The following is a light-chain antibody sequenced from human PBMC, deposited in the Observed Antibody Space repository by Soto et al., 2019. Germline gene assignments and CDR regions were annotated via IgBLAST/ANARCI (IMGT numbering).Light chain of an antibody. CDR3: QQYYNWPRT. V-gene: IGKV3-15*01. CDR1: QSASSY. Sequence: EIVLTQYQAALSLSPGERATLSCRASQSASSYLARYQQKPGQAPRLLFYGASTGATGLPARFSGSGSGTEFPLTIISLQAEDCAVYYCQQYYNWPRTFGQGTRLEI. CDR2: GAS. J-gene: IGKJ5*01.